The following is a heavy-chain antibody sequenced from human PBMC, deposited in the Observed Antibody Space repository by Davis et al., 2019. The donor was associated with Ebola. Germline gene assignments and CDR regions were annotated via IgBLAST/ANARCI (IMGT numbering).Heavy chain of an antibody. CDR1: GFTFSTYS. D-gene: IGHD6-19*01. Sequence: GESLKISCAASGFTFSTYSMNWVRQAPGKGLEWVSYISSGSSTIYYADSVKGRFTISRDNAKNSLYLQMNSLRDEDTAVYYCASHYSSGWYYWFDPWGQGPLVTVSS. CDR3: ASHYSSGWYYWFDP. V-gene: IGHV3-48*02. J-gene: IGHJ5*02. CDR2: ISSGSSTI.